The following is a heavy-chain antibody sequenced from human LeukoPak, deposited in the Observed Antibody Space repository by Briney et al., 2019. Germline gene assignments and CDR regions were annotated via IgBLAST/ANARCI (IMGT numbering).Heavy chain of an antibody. J-gene: IGHJ4*02. CDR3: ARGGQTHYYDSSGYMH. V-gene: IGHV1-69*05. CDR2: IIPIFGTA. Sequence: SVKVSCKASGGTFSSYAINWVRQASGQGLEWMGGIIPIFGTANYAQKFQGRVTITRNTSISTAYMELSSLRSEDTAVYYCARGGQTHYYDSSGYMHWGQGTLVTVSS. CDR1: GGTFSSYA. D-gene: IGHD3-22*01.